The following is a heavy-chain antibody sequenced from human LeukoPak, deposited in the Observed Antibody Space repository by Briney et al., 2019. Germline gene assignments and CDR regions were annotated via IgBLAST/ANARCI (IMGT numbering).Heavy chain of an antibody. V-gene: IGHV5-51*01. J-gene: IGHJ4*02. D-gene: IGHD3-16*02. Sequence: GESLKISCKGSGYSFTSYWIGWVRQMPGKGLEWMGIIYPGDSDTRYSPSFQGQVTISADKSISTAYLQWSSLKASDTAMYYCARHDPDPNMITFGEVIVIPTYWGQGTLVTVSS. CDR2: IYPGDSDT. CDR3: ARHDPDPNMITFGEVIVIPTY. CDR1: GYSFTSYW.